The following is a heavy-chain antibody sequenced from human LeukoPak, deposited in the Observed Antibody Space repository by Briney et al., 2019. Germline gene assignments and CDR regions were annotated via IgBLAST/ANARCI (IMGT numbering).Heavy chain of an antibody. D-gene: IGHD3-16*02. V-gene: IGHV4-34*01. CDR3: ARLLYGGFDP. CDR1: GGSFSGYY. CDR2: INHSGST. J-gene: IGHJ5*02. Sequence: SETLSLTCAVYGGSFSGYYWSWIRQPPGKGLEWIGEINHSGSTNYNPSLKSRVTISVDTSKNQFSLKLSSMTAADTAVYYCARLLYGGFDPWGQGTLVTVSS.